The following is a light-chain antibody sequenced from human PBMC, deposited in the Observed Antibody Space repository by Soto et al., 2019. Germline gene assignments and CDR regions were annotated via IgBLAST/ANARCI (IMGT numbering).Light chain of an antibody. V-gene: IGKV1-33*01. CDR3: QQFDQLPRT. Sequence: DIQMTQSPSSLSTSVGDSVAITCQASQDIRNNLNWYQQKQGKAPKPLIYDASNLETGVPSRFSGSGSGTDFTLTISSLQPEHVATYYCQQFDQLPRTFGQGTKLEIK. CDR1: QDIRNN. J-gene: IGKJ2*01. CDR2: DAS.